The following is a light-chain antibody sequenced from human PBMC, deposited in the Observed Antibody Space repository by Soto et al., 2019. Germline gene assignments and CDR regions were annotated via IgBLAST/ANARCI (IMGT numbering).Light chain of an antibody. CDR3: SSWAITKPV. J-gene: IGLJ3*02. CDR2: EVS. Sequence: QSALTQPASVSGSPGQSITISCTGTSSDVGAYNYVSWYQQPPGKAPQLIIYEVSKRPSGVSARFSGSKSGNTASLTISGLQAEDEADFYCSSWAITKPVFGGGTKLTVL. V-gene: IGLV2-14*01. CDR1: SSDVGAYNY.